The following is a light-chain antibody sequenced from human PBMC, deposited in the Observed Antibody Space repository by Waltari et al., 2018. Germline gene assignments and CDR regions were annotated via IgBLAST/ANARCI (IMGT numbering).Light chain of an antibody. V-gene: IGKV1D-12*01. Sequence: IQMTQSPSSVSASVGTRVTITCRASPDVSYYIAWYQQKPGKAPTLLVHAASNLESGLTTRCRGRGSGTDCTLPISSLQTEDCATNYCQQAHSFPLTFGQGTRLEVK. CDR3: QQAHSFPLT. CDR2: AAS. J-gene: IGKJ5*01. CDR1: PDVSYY.